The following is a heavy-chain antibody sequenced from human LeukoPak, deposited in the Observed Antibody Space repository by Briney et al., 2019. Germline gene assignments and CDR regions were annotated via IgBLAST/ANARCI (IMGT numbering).Heavy chain of an antibody. Sequence: GGSPRLSCAASGFTFSSYAMTWVRQAPGKGLEWVSGISGSGGSTYYANSVKGRFTISRDNSKNTLYLQMNSLRAEDTAVYYCAKGSSSWYHYYFDYWGQGTLVTVSS. J-gene: IGHJ4*02. V-gene: IGHV3-23*01. CDR3: AKGSSSWYHYYFDY. CDR1: GFTFSSYA. D-gene: IGHD6-13*01. CDR2: ISGSGGST.